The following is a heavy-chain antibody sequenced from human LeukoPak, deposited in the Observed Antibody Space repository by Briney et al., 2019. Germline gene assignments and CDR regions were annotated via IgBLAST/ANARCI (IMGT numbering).Heavy chain of an antibody. CDR3: ARVEAVAATGEYFQH. Sequence: SETLSLTCTVSGYSISSGYYWGWIRQPPGKGLEWIGSIYHSGSTYYNPSLKSRVTISVDTSKNQFSLKLSSVTAADTAVYYCARVEAVAATGEYFQHWGRGTLVTVSS. D-gene: IGHD6-19*01. V-gene: IGHV4-38-2*02. J-gene: IGHJ1*01. CDR1: GYSISSGYY. CDR2: IYHSGST.